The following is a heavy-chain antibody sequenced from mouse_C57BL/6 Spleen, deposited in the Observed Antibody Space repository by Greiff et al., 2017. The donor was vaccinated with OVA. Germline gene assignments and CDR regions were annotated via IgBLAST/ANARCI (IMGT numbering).Heavy chain of an antibody. CDR3: TGGYYGSSWYVDV. CDR2: IRLKSDNYAT. D-gene: IGHD1-1*01. J-gene: IGHJ1*03. Sequence: EVKLMESGGGLVQPGGSMKLSCVASGFTFSNYWMNWVRQSPEKGLEWVAQIRLKSDNYATHYAESVKGRFTISRDDSKSSVYLQMNNLRAEDTGIYYCTGGYYGSSWYVDVWGTGTTVTVSS. V-gene: IGHV6-3*01. CDR1: GFTFSNYW.